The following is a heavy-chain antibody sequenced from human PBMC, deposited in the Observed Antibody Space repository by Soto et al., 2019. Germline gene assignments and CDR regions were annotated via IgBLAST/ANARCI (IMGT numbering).Heavy chain of an antibody. V-gene: IGHV1-18*01. Sequence: QVQLVQSGGEVKRPGASVKVSCTTSGYTFSNYGITWVRQAPGQPLEWLGWISLYSDGANYAQKFQGRVSFTTVTSTTTAYMELRSLRSDDTAVYYCARVVPGAEAWFGPWGQGTLVTVSS. J-gene: IGHJ5*02. CDR2: ISLYSDGA. D-gene: IGHD2-2*01. CDR3: ARVVPGAEAWFGP. CDR1: GYTFSNYG.